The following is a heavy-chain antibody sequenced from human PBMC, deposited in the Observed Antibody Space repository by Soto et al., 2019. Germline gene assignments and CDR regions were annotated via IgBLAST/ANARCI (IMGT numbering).Heavy chain of an antibody. D-gene: IGHD5-18*01. CDR2: IYYSGST. Sequence: LDTLSITCTFSGYSIKNYYRNWIRQSPGKGLEWIGYIYYSGSTNCNPSLKSRVTISVDTSKNQISLKVASVTAADTAVYFCARGKPSGHRFGPRNFFYYGLDVWGPGTTVNVSS. CDR1: GYSIKNYY. CDR3: ARGKPSGHRFGPRNFFYYGLDV. V-gene: IGHV4-59*12. J-gene: IGHJ6*02.